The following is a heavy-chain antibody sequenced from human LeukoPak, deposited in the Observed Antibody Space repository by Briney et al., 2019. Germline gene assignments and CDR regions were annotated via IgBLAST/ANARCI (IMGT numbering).Heavy chain of an antibody. V-gene: IGHV3-21*01. CDR1: GFTFSSYS. CDR3: ARGDYGDYLWYFDY. CDR2: ISSSSSYI. Sequence: GGXLRLSCAASGFTFSSYSMNWVRQAPGKGLEWVSSISSSSSYIYYADSVKGRFTISRDNAKNSLYLQMNSLRAEDTAVYYCARGDYGDYLWYFDYRGQGTLVTVSS. D-gene: IGHD4-17*01. J-gene: IGHJ4*02.